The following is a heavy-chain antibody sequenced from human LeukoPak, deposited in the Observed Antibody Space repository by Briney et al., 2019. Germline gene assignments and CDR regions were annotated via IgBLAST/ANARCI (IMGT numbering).Heavy chain of an antibody. Sequence: ASVKVSCKASGYTFTGYYMHWVRQAPGQGLEWMGWINPNSGGTNYAQEFQGRVTMTRDTSISTAYMELSRLRSDDTAVYYCARERIAARRGTPGYWGQGTLVTVSS. D-gene: IGHD6-6*01. CDR2: INPNSGGT. V-gene: IGHV1-2*02. CDR1: GYTFTGYY. J-gene: IGHJ4*02. CDR3: ARERIAARRGTPGY.